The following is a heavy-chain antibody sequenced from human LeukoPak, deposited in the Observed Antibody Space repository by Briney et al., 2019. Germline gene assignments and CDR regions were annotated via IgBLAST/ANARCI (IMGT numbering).Heavy chain of an antibody. D-gene: IGHD1-7*01. Sequence: PGGSLRLSCAASGFTVSSNYMSWVRQAPGKGLEWVSVIYSGGSTYYADSVKGRFTISRDNSKNTLYLQMNSLRAEDTAVYYCARAGSFWHYVYWGQGTLVTVSS. J-gene: IGHJ4*02. CDR3: ARAGSFWHYVY. CDR2: IYSGGST. V-gene: IGHV3-53*01. CDR1: GFTVSSNY.